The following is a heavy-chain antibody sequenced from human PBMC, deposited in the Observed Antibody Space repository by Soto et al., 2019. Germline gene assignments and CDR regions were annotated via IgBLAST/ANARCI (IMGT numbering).Heavy chain of an antibody. J-gene: IGHJ3*02. Sequence: EVQLVESGGGLVKPGGSLRLSCAASGFTFSSYSMNWVRQAPGKGLEWVSSISSSSSYIYYADSVKGRFTISRDKAKNSLYLQMNGLRAEDTAVYYCASNLYDPWTPVALDIWGQGTMVTVSS. V-gene: IGHV3-21*01. D-gene: IGHD3-3*01. CDR3: ASNLYDPWTPVALDI. CDR1: GFTFSSYS. CDR2: ISSSSSYI.